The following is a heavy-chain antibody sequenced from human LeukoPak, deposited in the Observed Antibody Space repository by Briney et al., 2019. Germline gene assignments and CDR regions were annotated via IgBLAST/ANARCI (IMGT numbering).Heavy chain of an antibody. CDR3: ARDGSYVWGSYRSHYYFDY. Sequence: GGSLRLSCAASGFTFDDYAMHWVRQAPGKGLEWVSGISWNSGSIGYADSVKGRFTISRDNSKNTLYLQMNSLRAEDTAVYYCARDGSYVWGSYRSHYYFDYWGQGTLVTVSS. V-gene: IGHV3-9*01. CDR1: GFTFDDYA. D-gene: IGHD3-16*02. J-gene: IGHJ4*02. CDR2: ISWNSGSI.